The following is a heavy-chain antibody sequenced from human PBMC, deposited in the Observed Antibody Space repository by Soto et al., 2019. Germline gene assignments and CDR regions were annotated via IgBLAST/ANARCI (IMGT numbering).Heavy chain of an antibody. CDR2: INHSGST. CDR1: GGSFSGYY. Sequence: QVQLQQWGAGLLKPSETLSLTCAVYGGSFSGYYWSWIRQPPGKGLEWIGEINHSGSTNYNPSLKSRVTISVDTSKNQFSLKLSSVTAADTAVYYCARGIAADGSLDWFDPWGQGTLVTVSS. D-gene: IGHD6-13*01. J-gene: IGHJ5*02. CDR3: ARGIAADGSLDWFDP. V-gene: IGHV4-34*01.